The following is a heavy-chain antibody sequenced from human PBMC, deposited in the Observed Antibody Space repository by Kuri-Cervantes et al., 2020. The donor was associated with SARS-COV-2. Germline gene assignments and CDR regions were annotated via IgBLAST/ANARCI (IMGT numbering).Heavy chain of an antibody. CDR2: ISSSGSTI. V-gene: IGHV3-11*01. J-gene: IGHJ6*02. CDR1: GFTFSDYY. D-gene: IGHD3-3*01. Sequence: GESLKISCAASGFTFSDYYMSWIRQAPGKGLEWVSYISSSGSTIYYADSVKGRFTISRDNAKNSLYLQMNSLRAEDTALYYCARDMGTIFGVVIGSGYGMDVWGQGTTVTVSS. CDR3: ARDMGTIFGVVIGSGYGMDV.